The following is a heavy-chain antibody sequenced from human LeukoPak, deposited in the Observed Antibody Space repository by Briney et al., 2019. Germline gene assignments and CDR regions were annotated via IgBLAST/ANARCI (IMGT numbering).Heavy chain of an antibody. CDR2: IYTSGKT. CDR1: GGSISSYY. Sequence: SETLSLTCTVSGGSISSYYWSWIRQPAGKGLEWIGRIYTSGKTDYNPYTPSLKSRVTVSLDTSKNQLSLFLTSVTAADTAMYYCARSFSGGYYFEYWGQGTLVTVSS. V-gene: IGHV4-4*07. J-gene: IGHJ4*02. D-gene: IGHD1-26*01. CDR3: ARSFSGGYYFEY.